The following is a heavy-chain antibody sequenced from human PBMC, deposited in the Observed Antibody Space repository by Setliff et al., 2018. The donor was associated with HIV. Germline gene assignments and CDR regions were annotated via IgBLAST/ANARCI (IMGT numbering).Heavy chain of an antibody. D-gene: IGHD6-13*01. CDR2: LSGSGGST. Sequence: WIRQPPGKGLEWVSSLSGSGGSTYYADSVKGRFTISRDNSKNTLYLRMNSLRAEDTAVYYCATGGMAAAGPGGGHGLDVWGQGTTVTVSS. CDR3: ATGGMAAAGPGGGHGLDV. J-gene: IGHJ6*02. V-gene: IGHV3-23*01.